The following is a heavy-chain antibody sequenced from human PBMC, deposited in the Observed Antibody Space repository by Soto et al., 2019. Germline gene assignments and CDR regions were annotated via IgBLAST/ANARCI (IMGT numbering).Heavy chain of an antibody. V-gene: IGHV3-23*01. CDR3: ANDPCDYPSDYFDY. CDR1: GFTFSSYA. CDR2: ISGSGFST. Sequence: EVQLLESGGGLVQPGGSLRLSCAASGFTFSSYAMSWVRQAPGKGLEWVSAISGSGFSTYYADSVKGRFTVSRDTSKTTLLLQMNSLRAEDTAVYYCANDPCDYPSDYFDYWGQGTLVTVSS. J-gene: IGHJ4*02. D-gene: IGHD4-17*01.